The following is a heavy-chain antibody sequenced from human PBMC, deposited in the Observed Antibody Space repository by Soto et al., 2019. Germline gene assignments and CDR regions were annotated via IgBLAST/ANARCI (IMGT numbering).Heavy chain of an antibody. Sequence: QVQLQESGPGLVKPSQTLSLTCTVSGGSISSGGYYWSWIRQHPGKGLEWIGYIYYSGSTYYNPSLTGRVTISVDTSKNQFSLKLSSVTAADTAVYYCARRSNYDFWSGYFSWGQGTLVTVSS. CDR3: ARRSNYDFWSGYFS. D-gene: IGHD3-3*01. J-gene: IGHJ4*02. CDR1: GGSISSGGYY. V-gene: IGHV4-31*03. CDR2: IYYSGST.